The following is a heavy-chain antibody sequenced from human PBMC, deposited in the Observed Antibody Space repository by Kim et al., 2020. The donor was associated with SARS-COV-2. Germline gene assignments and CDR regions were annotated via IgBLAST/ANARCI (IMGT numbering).Heavy chain of an antibody. J-gene: IGHJ5*01. V-gene: IGHV4-59*08. D-gene: IGHD3-9*01. CDR3: SRETFYDFLTGYQDW. Sequence: SETLSLTCTVSGGSISSYYWSWIRQPPGKGLDGIGIINNSGSTNYNPSPKIRATISVDPSENQFPLKLSPVPAADTAGIFCSRETFYDFLTGYQDW. CDR2: INNSGST. CDR1: GGSISSYY.